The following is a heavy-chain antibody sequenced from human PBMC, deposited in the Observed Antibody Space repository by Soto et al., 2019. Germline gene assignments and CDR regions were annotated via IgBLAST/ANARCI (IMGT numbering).Heavy chain of an antibody. D-gene: IGHD3-22*01. J-gene: IGHJ4*02. CDR1: GFTFNSYA. CDR2: MIGSGGST. Sequence: PGRPLTLSRAASGFTFNSYAMSWHRQAPGKGLEWVSTMIGSGGSTYYADSVKGRFSVSRDNSKNTLYLQMNSLRAEDTAVYYCAKDRNYYDSSGYDYWGQGT. CDR3: AKDRNYYDSSGYDY. V-gene: IGHV3-23*01.